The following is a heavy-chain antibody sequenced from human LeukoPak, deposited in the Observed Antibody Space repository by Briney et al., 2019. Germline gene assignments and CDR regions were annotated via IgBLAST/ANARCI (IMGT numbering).Heavy chain of an antibody. J-gene: IGHJ4*02. CDR2: IRSKTYGGTT. V-gene: IGHV3-49*04. Sequence: GGSLRLSCTASGFTFGDYAMSWVRQAPGKGLEWVGFIRSKTYGGTTEYAASVKGRFTISRDDSKSIAYLQMNSLKTEDTAVYYCTRDAWSPGWPSRSDFWGKGTLVTVSS. D-gene: IGHD6-19*01. CDR1: GFTFGDYA. CDR3: TRDAWSPGWPSRSDF.